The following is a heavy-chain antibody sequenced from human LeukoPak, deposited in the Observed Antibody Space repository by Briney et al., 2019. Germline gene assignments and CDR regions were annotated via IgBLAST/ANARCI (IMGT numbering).Heavy chain of an antibody. Sequence: SVKVSCXASGGTFSSYAISWVRQAPGQGLEWMGGIIPIFGTANYAQKFQGRVTITTDESTSTAYMELSSLRSEDTAVYYCASLEMATISYFDYWGQGTLVTVSS. CDR1: GGTFSSYA. V-gene: IGHV1-69*05. CDR3: ASLEMATISYFDY. J-gene: IGHJ4*02. CDR2: IIPIFGTA. D-gene: IGHD5-24*01.